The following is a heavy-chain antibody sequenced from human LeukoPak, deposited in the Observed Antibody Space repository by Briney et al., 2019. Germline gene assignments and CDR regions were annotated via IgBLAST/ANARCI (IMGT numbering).Heavy chain of an antibody. V-gene: IGHV3-15*05. J-gene: IGHJ4*02. CDR1: GFTFSNSW. CDR3: TRGDFYVGAQDC. D-gene: IGHD1-26*01. CDR2: IKSKTDGGTT. Sequence: GGSVSLSCAACGFTFSNSWMSGVRQAPGKGREGVGRIKSKTDGGTTDYAAPVKGRFTISRDDSKNTLYLQMNGLRAGDTALYYCTRGDFYVGAQDCWGQGTLVAVYS.